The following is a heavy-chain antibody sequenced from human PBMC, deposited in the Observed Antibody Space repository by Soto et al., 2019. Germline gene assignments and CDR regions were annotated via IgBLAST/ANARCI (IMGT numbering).Heavy chain of an antibody. CDR1: GFTFSNYG. CDR2: ISYDGNVA. Sequence: QVQLVESGGGVVQPGRSLRLSCAASGFTFSNYGMHWVRQAPGKGLEWVIVISYDGNVAYYGDAVKGRFTISRDNSKNTLYLQMTSLRTDDTAMYYCAKEGPITNWYFDYWGQGTLVTVSS. V-gene: IGHV3-30*18. J-gene: IGHJ4*02. D-gene: IGHD1-1*01. CDR3: AKEGPITNWYFDY.